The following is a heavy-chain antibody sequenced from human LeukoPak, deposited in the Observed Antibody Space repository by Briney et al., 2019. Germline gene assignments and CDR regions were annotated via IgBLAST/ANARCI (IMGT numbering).Heavy chain of an antibody. CDR3: ARVRGYDFWSGYFDY. CDR1: GFTFSDYY. Sequence: GGSLRLSCAASGFTFSDYYMSWIRQAPGKGLEWVSYISSSGSTIYYADSVKGRFTISRDNAKNSLYLQMNSPRAEDTAVYYCARVRGYDFWSGYFDYWGQGTLVTASS. J-gene: IGHJ4*02. V-gene: IGHV3-11*01. CDR2: ISSSGSTI. D-gene: IGHD3-3*01.